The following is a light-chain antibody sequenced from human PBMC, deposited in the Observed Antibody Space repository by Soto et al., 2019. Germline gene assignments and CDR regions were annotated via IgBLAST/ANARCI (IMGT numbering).Light chain of an antibody. CDR3: QQRAKWPST. J-gene: IGKJ2*02. CDR2: GAS. CDR1: QSLPSNS. V-gene: IGKV3D-20*02. Sequence: ETVLMQSPDTLSLSPGERVTLSCRASQSLPSNSLAWYQQKPGQPPRLLFYGASSRATGVPDRFVGSGSGTDFTLTVARLEAEDSAVYYCQQRAKWPSTFGPGTKVE.